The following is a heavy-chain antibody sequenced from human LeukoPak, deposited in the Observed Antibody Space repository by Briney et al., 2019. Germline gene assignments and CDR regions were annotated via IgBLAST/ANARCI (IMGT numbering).Heavy chain of an antibody. J-gene: IGHJ6*02. CDR1: GFTYSSYG. CDR2: K. Sequence: GGSLRLSCAASGFTYSSYGMHWVRQAPGKGLEWVAVKYYADSVKGRFTISRDNSKNTLYLQMSSLRADDTGVYYCARGSLGGNPWDYGMDVWGQGTTVTVSS. CDR3: ARGSLGGNPWDYGMDV. V-gene: IGHV3-33*01. D-gene: IGHD4-23*01.